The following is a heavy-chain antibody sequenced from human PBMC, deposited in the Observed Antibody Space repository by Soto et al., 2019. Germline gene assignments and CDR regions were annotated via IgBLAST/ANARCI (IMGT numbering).Heavy chain of an antibody. CDR1: GFTVSSNY. D-gene: IGHD6-6*01. J-gene: IGHJ6*03. CDR2: IYSGGST. CDR3: ARVQVVVSGYYYYMDV. Sequence: EVQLVESGGGLVQPGGSLRLSCAASGFTVSSNYMSWVRQAPGKGLEWVSVIYSGGSTYYADSVKGRFTISRDNSKNTLYLQMNSLRAEDTAVYYCARVQVVVSGYYYYMDVWGKGTTVTVSS. V-gene: IGHV3-66*01.